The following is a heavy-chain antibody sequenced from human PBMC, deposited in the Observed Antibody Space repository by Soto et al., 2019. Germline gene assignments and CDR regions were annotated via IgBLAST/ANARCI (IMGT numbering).Heavy chain of an antibody. V-gene: IGHV4-39*01. CDR1: GGTSSSSGCC. Sequence: LVILRVPKSVAGGTSSSSGCCWIWIRKPPGKGLEWIGSIYYSGSTYYNPSLKSRVTISVDTSKNQFSLKLSSVTAADTAVYYCARQGSSWYLGYYYYYYGMDVWGQGTTVTVSS. J-gene: IGHJ6*02. D-gene: IGHD6-13*01. CDR3: ARQGSSWYLGYYYYYYGMDV. CDR2: IYYSGST.